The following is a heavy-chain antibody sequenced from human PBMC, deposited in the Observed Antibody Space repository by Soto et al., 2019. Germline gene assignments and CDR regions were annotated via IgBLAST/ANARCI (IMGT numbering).Heavy chain of an antibody. CDR1: GGSVSSGSYY. CDR3: AREYYEFWSGYYRPSFFDY. CDR2: IYYSGST. D-gene: IGHD3-3*01. Sequence: SETLSLTCTVSGGSVSSGSYYWSWIRQPPGKGLEWIGYIYYSGSTNYNPSLKSRVTISVDTSKNQFSLKLSSVTAADTAVYYCAREYYEFWSGYYRPSFFDYWGQGTLVTVPS. V-gene: IGHV4-61*01. J-gene: IGHJ4*02.